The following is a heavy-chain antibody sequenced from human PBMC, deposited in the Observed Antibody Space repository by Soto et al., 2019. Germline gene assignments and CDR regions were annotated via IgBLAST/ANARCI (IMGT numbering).Heavy chain of an antibody. CDR3: ARKLRFLEWLSDSPHYYYYGMDV. CDR1: GFTFTSSA. V-gene: IGHV1-58*01. CDR2: IVVGSGNT. D-gene: IGHD3-3*01. J-gene: IGHJ6*02. Sequence: SVKVSCKASGFTFTSSAVHWVRQARGQRLEWIGWIVVGSGNTNYAQKLQGRVTMTTDTSTSTAYMELRSLRSDDTAVYYCARKLRFLEWLSDSPHYYYYGMDVWGQGTTVTVS.